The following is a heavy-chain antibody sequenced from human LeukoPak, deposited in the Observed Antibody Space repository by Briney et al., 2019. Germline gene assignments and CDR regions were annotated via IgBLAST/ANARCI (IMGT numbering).Heavy chain of an antibody. CDR3: ARAIIAVAGSYYFDY. Sequence: ALVKVSCKASGYTFTSYAMHWVRQAPGQRLEWMGWINAGNGNTKYSQEFQGRVTITRDTSASTAYMELSSLRSEDMAVYYCARAIIAVAGSYYFDYWGQGTLVTVSS. V-gene: IGHV1-3*03. CDR1: GYTFTSYA. J-gene: IGHJ4*02. CDR2: INAGNGNT. D-gene: IGHD6-19*01.